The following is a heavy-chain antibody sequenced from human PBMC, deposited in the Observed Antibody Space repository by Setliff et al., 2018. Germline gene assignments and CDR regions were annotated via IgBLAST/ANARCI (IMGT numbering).Heavy chain of an antibody. CDR3: AKLRYYYDSSGYYYRFDYFYYY. D-gene: IGHD3-22*01. Sequence: GESLRLSCAGSGFTFSSYAMSWVRQAPGKGLEWVSTISDSGGSTYYADSVKGRFTISRDSSKNTLYLQMDSLRAEDTAVYYCAKLRYYYDSSGYYYRFDYFYYY. V-gene: IGHV3-23*01. J-gene: IGHJ6*03. CDR1: GFTFSSYA. CDR2: ISDSGGST.